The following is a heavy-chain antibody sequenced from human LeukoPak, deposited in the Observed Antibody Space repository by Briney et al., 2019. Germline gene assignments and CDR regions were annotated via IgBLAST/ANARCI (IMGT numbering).Heavy chain of an antibody. J-gene: IGHJ4*02. CDR1: GYTFTSYY. CDR2: INLSGGST. V-gene: IGHV1-46*01. Sequence: GASVKVSCKASGYTFTSYYMHWVRQAPGQGLEWMGIINLSGGSTSYAQKFQGRVTMTRDMSTSTVYMELSSLRSEDTAVYYCASNNQYQLSSLDYWGQGTLVTVSS. D-gene: IGHD2-2*01. CDR3: ASNNQYQLSSLDY.